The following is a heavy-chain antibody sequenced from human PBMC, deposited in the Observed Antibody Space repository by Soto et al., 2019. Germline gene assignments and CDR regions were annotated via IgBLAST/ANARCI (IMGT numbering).Heavy chain of an antibody. CDR2: LYSGGST. D-gene: IGHD3-10*01. V-gene: IGHV3-53*01. Sequence: PGGSLRLSCAVSEFTGSSNYMSWVRQAPGKGLEWVSLLYSGGSTYYADSVKGRFTISTDNSRNTLYLQMNSLRAEDTAVYYCASGFDYGYLDYWGQGTLVTVSS. CDR3: ASGFDYGYLDY. CDR1: EFTGSSNY. J-gene: IGHJ4*02.